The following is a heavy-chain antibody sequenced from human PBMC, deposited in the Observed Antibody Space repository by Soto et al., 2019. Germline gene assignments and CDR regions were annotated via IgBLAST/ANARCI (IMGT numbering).Heavy chain of an antibody. CDR2: TYYRSRWYN. D-gene: IGHD3-16*01. CDR1: GDSVSSNSAA. V-gene: IGHV6-1*01. J-gene: IGHJ4*02. CDR3: ARESPYYVSSDSYLDY. Sequence: SQTLSLTCAISGDSVSSNSAAWNWIRQSPSRGLEWLGRTYYRSRWYNDYAVSVKSRITVTPDTSKNQFSLHLNSVTPEDTAVYYCARESPYYVSSDSYLDYWGQGALVTVSS.